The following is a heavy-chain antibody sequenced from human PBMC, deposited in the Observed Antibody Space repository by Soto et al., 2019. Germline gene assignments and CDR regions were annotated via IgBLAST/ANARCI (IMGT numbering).Heavy chain of an antibody. CDR2: ISGSGGST. D-gene: IGHD3-16*01. CDR1: GFTFSSYA. V-gene: IGHV3-23*01. J-gene: IGHJ6*02. Sequence: SLRLSCAASGFTFSSYAMSWVRQAPGKGLEWVSAISGSGGSTYYADSVKGRFTISRDNSKNTLYLQMNGLRTEDTALYYCGRESYEYGGYTGQYYYGMDVWGQGTTVTVSS. CDR3: GRESYEYGGYTGQYYYGMDV.